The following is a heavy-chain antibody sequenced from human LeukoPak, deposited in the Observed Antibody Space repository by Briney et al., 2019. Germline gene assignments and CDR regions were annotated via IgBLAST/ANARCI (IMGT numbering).Heavy chain of an antibody. J-gene: IGHJ3*02. CDR1: GFTFSSYS. CDR3: AKGARSYRTDDAFDI. V-gene: IGHV3-21*04. Sequence: PGGFLRLSCAASGFTFSSYSMNWVRQAPGKGLEWVSSISSSSSYIYYADSVKGRFTISRDNSKNTLYLQMNSLRAEDTAVYYCAKGARSYRTDDAFDIWGQGTMVTVSS. D-gene: IGHD1-26*01. CDR2: ISSSSSYI.